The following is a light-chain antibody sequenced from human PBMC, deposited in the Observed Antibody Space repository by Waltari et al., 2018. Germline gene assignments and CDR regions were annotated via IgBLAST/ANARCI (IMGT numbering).Light chain of an antibody. Sequence: DIQMTQSPSTLSASVGDRVTITCRASQSIKRWLAWYQQKPGRAPSLLIYKASTLEAGVPSRFSGSGSGTEFTLTISSLQPDDFAVYYCQQYSRPPWTFGQGTKVEVK. CDR3: QQYSRPPWT. V-gene: IGKV1-5*03. CDR2: KAS. J-gene: IGKJ1*01. CDR1: QSIKRW.